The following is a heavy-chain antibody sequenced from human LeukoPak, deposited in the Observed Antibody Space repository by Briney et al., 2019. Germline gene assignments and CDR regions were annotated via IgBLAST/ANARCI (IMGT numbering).Heavy chain of an antibody. CDR2: ISAYNGNT. CDR1: GYTFTSYG. J-gene: IGHJ6*03. V-gene: IGHV1-18*01. CDR3: ARGGFRFLEWYYYMDV. D-gene: IGHD3-3*01. Sequence: ASVKLSCKASGYTFTSYGISWVRQAPGQRLEWRGWISAYNGNTNYAQKLQGRVTMTTDTSTSTAYMELRGLRSDDTAVYYCARGGFRFLEWYYYMDVWGKGTTVTVSS.